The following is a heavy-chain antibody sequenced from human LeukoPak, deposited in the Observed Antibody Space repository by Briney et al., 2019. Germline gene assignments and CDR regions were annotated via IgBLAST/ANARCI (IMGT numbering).Heavy chain of an antibody. V-gene: IGHV3-23*01. CDR2: FSRSGPDT. J-gene: IGHJ4*02. D-gene: IGHD6-13*01. CDR3: AKGSLGSWYYFDY. CDR1: GFTFGSSA. Sequence: GGSLRLSCAASGFTFGSSAMSWVRQAPGKGPEWVSTFSRSGPDTYYADSVKGRLTIFRDNSKNTLYLQMNSLRAEDTAVYYCAKGSLGSWYYFDYWGQGTLVTVSS.